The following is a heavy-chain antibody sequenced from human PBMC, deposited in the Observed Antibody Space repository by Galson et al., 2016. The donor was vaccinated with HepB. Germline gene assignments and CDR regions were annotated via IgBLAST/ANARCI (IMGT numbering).Heavy chain of an antibody. V-gene: IGHV3-30*03. CDR1: GFTFRSYA. Sequence: SLRLSCAASGFTFRSYAMHWVRRPPGKGLEWVAVISYDGSKKLSADSVKGRLTISRDISKNTLFLQMKSLRPADTAVYYCARGDYYSSDDGLGVWGQGTPVTVSS. CDR2: ISYDGSKK. D-gene: IGHD5-12*01. J-gene: IGHJ6*02. CDR3: ARGDYYSSDDGLGV.